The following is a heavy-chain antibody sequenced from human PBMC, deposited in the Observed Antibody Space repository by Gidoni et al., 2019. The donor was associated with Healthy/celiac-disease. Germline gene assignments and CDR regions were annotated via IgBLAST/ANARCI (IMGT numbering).Heavy chain of an antibody. J-gene: IGHJ6*03. CDR2: INHSGST. CDR1: GGSFSGYY. Sequence: QVQLQQWGAGLLKPSETLSLTCAVYGGSFSGYYWSWIRQPPGKGLEWIGEINHSGSTNYNPSLKSRVTISVDTSKNQFSLKLSSVTAADTAVYYCARVCITMVRGVITAYYYYYMDVWGKGTTVTVSS. D-gene: IGHD3-10*01. CDR3: ARVCITMVRGVITAYYYYYMDV. V-gene: IGHV4-34*01.